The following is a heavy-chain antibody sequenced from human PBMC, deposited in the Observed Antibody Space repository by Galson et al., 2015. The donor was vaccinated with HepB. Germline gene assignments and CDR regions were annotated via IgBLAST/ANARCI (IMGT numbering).Heavy chain of an antibody. CDR2: IIPIFGTA. V-gene: IGHV1-69*06. CDR1: GGTFSSYA. J-gene: IGHJ4*02. Sequence: SVKVSCKASGGTFSSYAISWVRQAPGQGLEWMGGIIPIFGTANYAQKFQGRVTITADKSTSTAYMELSSLRSEDTAVYYCAGHSHKDIVVVPAAIGWGQGTLVTVSS. D-gene: IGHD2-2*01. CDR3: AGHSHKDIVVVPAAIG.